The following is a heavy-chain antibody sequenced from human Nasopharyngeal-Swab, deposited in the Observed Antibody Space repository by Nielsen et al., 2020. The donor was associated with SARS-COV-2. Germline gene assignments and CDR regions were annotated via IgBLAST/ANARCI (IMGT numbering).Heavy chain of an antibody. CDR2: IYYSGST. Sequence: WIRQPPGKGLGWIGYIYYSGSTYYNPSLKSRVTISVDTSKNQFSLKLSSVTAADAAVYYCARGRVQLWFDPILFDAFDIWGQGTMVTVSS. V-gene: IGHV4-31*02. CDR3: ARGRVQLWFDPILFDAFDI. D-gene: IGHD5-18*01. J-gene: IGHJ3*02.